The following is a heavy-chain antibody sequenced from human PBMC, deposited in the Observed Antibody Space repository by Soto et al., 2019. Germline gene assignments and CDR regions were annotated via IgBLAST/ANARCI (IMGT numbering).Heavy chain of an antibody. D-gene: IGHD6-13*01. Sequence: EMQLLESGGGLVQPGGSLRLSCAASGFTFSSYAMSWVRQAPGKGLEWVSAISGSGGSTYYADSVKGRFTISRDNSKNTLYLQMNSLRAEDTAGYYCATVIAAAGTGYWFDPWGQGTLVTVSS. V-gene: IGHV3-23*01. CDR3: ATVIAAAGTGYWFDP. CDR2: ISGSGGST. CDR1: GFTFSSYA. J-gene: IGHJ5*02.